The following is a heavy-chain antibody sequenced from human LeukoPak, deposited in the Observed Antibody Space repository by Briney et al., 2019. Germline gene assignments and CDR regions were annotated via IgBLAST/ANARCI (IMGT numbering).Heavy chain of an antibody. V-gene: IGHV4-31*03. D-gene: IGHD3-10*01. CDR2: IYYSGST. J-gene: IGHJ3*02. CDR3: ARDGAMVRRAFDI. Sequence: SQTLSLTCTVSGGSISSGGYYWSWIRQHPGKGLGWIGYIYYSGSTYYNPSLKSRVTISVDTSKNQFSLKLSSVTAADTAVYYCARDGAMVRRAFDIWGQGTMVTVSS. CDR1: GGSISSGGYY.